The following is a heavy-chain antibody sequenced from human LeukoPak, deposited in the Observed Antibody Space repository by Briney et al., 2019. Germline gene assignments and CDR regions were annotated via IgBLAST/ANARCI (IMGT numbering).Heavy chain of an antibody. CDR3: ARGRRVVVAAPYPTDFDY. Sequence: GASVKVSCKASGYTFTSYAMNWVRQAPGQGLEWMGWINAGNGNTKYSQKFQGRVTITRDTSASTAYMELSSLRSEDTAVYYCARGRRVVVAAPYPTDFDYWGQGTLVTVSS. D-gene: IGHD2-15*01. J-gene: IGHJ4*02. V-gene: IGHV1-3*01. CDR1: GYTFTSYA. CDR2: INAGNGNT.